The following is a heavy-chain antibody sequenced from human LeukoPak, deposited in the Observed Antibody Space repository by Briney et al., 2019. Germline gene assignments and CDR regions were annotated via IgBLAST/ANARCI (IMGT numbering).Heavy chain of an antibody. J-gene: IGHJ3*02. V-gene: IGHV4-59*01. CDR3: ARVGRSVAVAATGAFDI. CDR1: GGSISSYY. D-gene: IGHD6-19*01. Sequence: SETLSLTCTVSGGSISSYYWSWIRQPPGKGLEWIGYIYYSGSTNYNPSLKSRVTISVDTSKNQFSLKLSSVTAADTAVYYCARVGRSVAVAATGAFDIWGQGTMVTVSS. CDR2: IYYSGST.